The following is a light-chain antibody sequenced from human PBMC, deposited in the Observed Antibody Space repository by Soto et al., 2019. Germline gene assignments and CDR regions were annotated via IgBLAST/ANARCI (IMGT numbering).Light chain of an antibody. CDR2: EVN. J-gene: IGLJ1*01. CDR1: SGDIGAYNL. V-gene: IGLV2-23*02. Sequence: QSVLTRSASVSGSPGQSISISFAGSSGDIGAYNLVSWYQQHPGKAPKLMISEVNKRPSGVSDRFSGSKSGDTASLTISGLRTEDEADYYCCSFAGSGTGVFGTGTKVTVL. CDR3: CSFAGSGTGV.